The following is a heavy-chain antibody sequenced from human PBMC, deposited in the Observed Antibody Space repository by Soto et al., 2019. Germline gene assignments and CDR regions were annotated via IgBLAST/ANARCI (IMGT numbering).Heavy chain of an antibody. V-gene: IGHV4-59*01. Sequence: QVQLQESGPGLVKPSETLSLTCTVSGGTISRYYWSWIRQPPGKGLEWIGYMYNTGSTVYNPSFKSRVTISVDTSKNQFSLNLNAVTAADTAVYYCARDLWGYCGTDCYPLYVWGQGTTVTVSS. CDR2: MYNTGST. D-gene: IGHD2-21*02. J-gene: IGHJ6*02. CDR1: GGTISRYY. CDR3: ARDLWGYCGTDCYPLYV.